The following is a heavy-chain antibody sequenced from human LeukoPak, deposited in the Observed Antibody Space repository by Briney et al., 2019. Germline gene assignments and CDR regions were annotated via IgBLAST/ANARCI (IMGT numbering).Heavy chain of an antibody. CDR1: GFTFSSYA. CDR3: ATGIAVTGTGG. Sequence: GGSLRLSCAASGFTFSSYAMNWVRQAPGKGLEWVSTVTASGSSTYYADSVKGRFTISRDNSKDMLYLQMNSLRGEDTAVYYYATGIAVTGTGGWGQGTLVTVSS. D-gene: IGHD6-19*01. V-gene: IGHV3-23*01. CDR2: VTASGSST. J-gene: IGHJ4*02.